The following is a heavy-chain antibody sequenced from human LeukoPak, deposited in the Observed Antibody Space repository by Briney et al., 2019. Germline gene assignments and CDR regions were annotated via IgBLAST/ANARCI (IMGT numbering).Heavy chain of an antibody. CDR2: IYYSGST. Sequence: SETLSLTCTVSGGSISSYYWSWIRQPPGKGLEWIGYIYYSGSTNYNPSLKSRVTISVDTSKNQFSLKLSSVTAADTAVYYCARGNNPQYYYYMDVWGKGTTVTVSS. CDR1: GGSISSYY. V-gene: IGHV4-59*01. J-gene: IGHJ6*03. D-gene: IGHD1/OR15-1a*01. CDR3: ARGNNPQYYYYMDV.